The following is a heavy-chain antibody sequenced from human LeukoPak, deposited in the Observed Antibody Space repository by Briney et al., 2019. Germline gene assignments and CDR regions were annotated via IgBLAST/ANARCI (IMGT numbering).Heavy chain of an antibody. V-gene: IGHV4-34*01. D-gene: IGHD6-6*01. CDR2: IKDTGYT. CDR3: AREYSTSSTSFDY. CDR1: GGSLSGHF. Sequence: SETLSLTCGVYGGSLSGHFWSWIRQPLGKGLEWIGEIKDTGYTNYNPSLKSRVIISVDTSKNQFSLKLSSMTAADTAVYYCAREYSTSSTSFDYGGQGTLVTVSS. J-gene: IGHJ4*02.